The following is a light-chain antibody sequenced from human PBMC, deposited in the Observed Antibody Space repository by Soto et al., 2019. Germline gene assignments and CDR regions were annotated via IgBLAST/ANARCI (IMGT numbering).Light chain of an antibody. CDR1: QSVSSNY. J-gene: IGKJ1*01. Sequence: EIVLTQSPGTLSLSPGERATLSCRASQSVSSNYLARYQQKPGQAPRLLIYGASSRATGIPDRFSGSASGTDFTLTISRLEPEDFAVYFCQQFGSSPWTFGQGTKVDIK. V-gene: IGKV3-20*01. CDR3: QQFGSSPWT. CDR2: GAS.